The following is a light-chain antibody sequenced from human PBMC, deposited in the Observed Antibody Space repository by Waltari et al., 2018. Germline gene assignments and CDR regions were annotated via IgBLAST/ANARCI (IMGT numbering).Light chain of an antibody. CDR1: QTINNY. CDR3: HQTFSLPNS. V-gene: IGKV1-39*01. Sequence: DIQMTQSPSSLSASAGDRVTITCRASQTINNYVNWYQQKPGKAPTLFIYTASTLQSGVPSRFSGSGGGTLFTLTISSLQPEDFATYFCHQTFSLPNSFGQGTKVDI. J-gene: IGKJ2*03. CDR2: TAS.